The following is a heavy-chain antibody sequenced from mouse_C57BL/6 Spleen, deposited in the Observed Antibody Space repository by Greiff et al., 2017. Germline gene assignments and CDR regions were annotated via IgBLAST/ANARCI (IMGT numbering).Heavy chain of an antibody. V-gene: IGHV5-17*01. D-gene: IGHD1-1*01. CDR1: GFTFSDYG. J-gene: IGHJ2*01. Sequence: EVKLMESGGGLVKPGGSLKLSCAASGFTFSDYGMHWVRQAPEKGLEWVAYISSGSSTIYYADTVKGRFTISRDNAKNTLFLQMTSLRSEDTAMYYCARDYGSSFFYSDYWGQGTTLTVSS. CDR3: ARDYGSSFFYSDY. CDR2: ISSGSSTI.